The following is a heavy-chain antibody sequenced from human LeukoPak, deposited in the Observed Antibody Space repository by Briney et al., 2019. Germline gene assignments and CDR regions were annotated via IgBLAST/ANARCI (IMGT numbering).Heavy chain of an antibody. Sequence: GGSLRLSCAASGFTFSSYAMSWVRQAPGEGLEWVSAISGSGGSTYYADSVKGRFTISRDNSKNTLYLQMNSLRAEDTAVYYCAKSTDYYDSSGSDYWGQGTLVTVSS. CDR3: AKSTDYYDSSGSDY. V-gene: IGHV3-23*01. CDR1: GFTFSSYA. J-gene: IGHJ4*02. CDR2: ISGSGGST. D-gene: IGHD3-22*01.